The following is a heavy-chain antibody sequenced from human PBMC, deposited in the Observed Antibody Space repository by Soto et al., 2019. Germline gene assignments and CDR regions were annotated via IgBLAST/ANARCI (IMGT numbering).Heavy chain of an antibody. CDR1: GYTFTSYY. Sequence: QVQLVQSGAEVKKPGASVKVSCKASGYTFTSYYMHWVRQAPGQGLEWMGIINPSGGSTSYAQKFQGRVTMTRDTSTSTVYMDLSRLRSEDTAVYYCAREDPLVGVAQPNYYYYMDVWGKGTTVTVSS. CDR2: INPSGGST. J-gene: IGHJ6*03. D-gene: IGHD3-3*01. CDR3: AREDPLVGVAQPNYYYYMDV. V-gene: IGHV1-46*03.